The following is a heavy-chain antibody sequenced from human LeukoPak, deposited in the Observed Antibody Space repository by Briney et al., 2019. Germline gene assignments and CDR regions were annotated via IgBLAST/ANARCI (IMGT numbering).Heavy chain of an antibody. CDR2: IGYDGSTK. CDR3: AKRGGMGTTKYYYFDY. V-gene: IGHV3-30*02. Sequence: PGRSLRLSCAASGFTFSSYGMHWVRQAPGKGLDWVAFIGYDGSTKYYADSVRGRFTISRDNSKNTVYLHMNSPRAEDTAVYFCAKRGGMGTTKYYYFDYWGQGTLVTVSS. CDR1: GFTFSSYG. J-gene: IGHJ4*02. D-gene: IGHD1-7*01.